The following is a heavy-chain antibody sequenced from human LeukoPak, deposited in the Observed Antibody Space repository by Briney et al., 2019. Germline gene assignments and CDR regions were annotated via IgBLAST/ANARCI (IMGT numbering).Heavy chain of an antibody. V-gene: IGHV4-59*12. J-gene: IGHJ5*02. CDR2: IYYSGST. CDR3: ASAYYYGSGSYWDWFDP. CDR1: GGSISSYY. D-gene: IGHD3-10*01. Sequence: SETLSLTCTVSGGSISSYYWSWIRRPPGKGLEWIGYIYYSGSTNYNPSLKSRVTISVDTSKNQFSLKLSSVTAADTAVYYCASAYYYGSGSYWDWFDPWGQGTLVTVSS.